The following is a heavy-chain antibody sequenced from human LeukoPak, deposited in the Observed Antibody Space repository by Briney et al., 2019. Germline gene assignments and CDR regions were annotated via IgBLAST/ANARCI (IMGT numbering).Heavy chain of an antibody. J-gene: IGHJ4*02. CDR2: IYSGGST. V-gene: IGHV3-66*01. CDR3: ARAPNDYGDC. CDR1: GFTVSSNY. Sequence: GGSLRLSCAASGFTVSSNYMSWVRQAPGKGLEWVSVIYSGGSTYYADPVKGGFTISRDNSKNTLYLQMNSLRAEDTAVYYCARAPNDYGDCWGQGTLVTVSS.